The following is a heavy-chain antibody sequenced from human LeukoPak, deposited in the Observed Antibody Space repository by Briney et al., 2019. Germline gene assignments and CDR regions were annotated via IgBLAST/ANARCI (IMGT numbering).Heavy chain of an antibody. CDR2: IYSGGTT. V-gene: IGHV3-53*01. J-gene: IGHJ4*02. CDR1: GFTVSSNY. CDR3: ARRAGGYSHPYDY. Sequence: GGSLRLSCAVSGFTVSSNYMSWVRQAPGKGLEWVSLIYSGGTTYYADSVKGRFTISRDNSKNTLYLQMNSLRAEDTAVYYCARRAGGYSHPYDYWGQGILVTVSS. D-gene: IGHD4-23*01.